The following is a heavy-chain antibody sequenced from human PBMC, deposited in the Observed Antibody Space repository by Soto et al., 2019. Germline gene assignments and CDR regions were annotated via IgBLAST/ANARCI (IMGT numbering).Heavy chain of an antibody. D-gene: IGHD6-6*01. CDR3: AKGSIALDY. V-gene: IGHV3-23*01. Sequence: GGSLRLSCAASGFTFSSYAVSWVRQAPGQGLEWVSAIYGSGSNTYYADFVEGRFTISRDNTKNTLYLQMNTLRAEDTAVYYCAKGSIALDYWGQGTLVTVSS. CDR1: GFTFSSYA. J-gene: IGHJ4*02. CDR2: IYGSGSNT.